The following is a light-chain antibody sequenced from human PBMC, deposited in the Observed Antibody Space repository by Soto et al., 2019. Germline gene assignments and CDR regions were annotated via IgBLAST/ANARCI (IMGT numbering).Light chain of an antibody. CDR2: GAS. CDR3: QQYNNWPPWT. CDR1: QSVSSN. J-gene: IGKJ1*01. Sequence: EIVMTQSPATLSVSPGERATLSCRASQSVSSNLAWYQQKPGQAPRLLIYGASTRATGIPARFSGSWSGTECTLSISSLPSEDFAVYYCQQYNNWPPWTFGQGTKVEIK. V-gene: IGKV3-15*01.